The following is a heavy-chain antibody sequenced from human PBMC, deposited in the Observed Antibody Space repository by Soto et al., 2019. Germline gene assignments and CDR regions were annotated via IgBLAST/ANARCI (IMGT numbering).Heavy chain of an antibody. D-gene: IGHD4-17*01. V-gene: IGHV3-23*01. CDR3: AKDRTVSTVYYYYGMDV. Sequence: GSLRLSCAASEFIFSSYALGWVRQAPGKGLEWVSAISGSGGSTYYADFVMGRFTISRDNSKNTLYLQMNSLRAEDTAVYYCAKDRTVSTVYYYYGMDVWGQGTTVTVSS. CDR2: ISGSGGST. J-gene: IGHJ6*02. CDR1: EFIFSSYA.